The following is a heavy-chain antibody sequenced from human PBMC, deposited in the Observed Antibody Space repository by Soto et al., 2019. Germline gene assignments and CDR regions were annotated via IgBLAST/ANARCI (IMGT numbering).Heavy chain of an antibody. CDR2: INAGNGNT. CDR1: GYTFTSYA. Sequence: QVQLVQSGAEEKKPGASVKVSCKASGYTFTSYAMNWVRQAPGQRRAWMGWINAGNGNTKYSQKFQGRVTITRDTSASTAYMELSSLRSEDTAVYYCASGYDGWGGMDVWGQGTKVTVSS. CDR3: ASGYDGWGGMDV. J-gene: IGHJ6*02. D-gene: IGHD3-10*01. V-gene: IGHV1-3*05.